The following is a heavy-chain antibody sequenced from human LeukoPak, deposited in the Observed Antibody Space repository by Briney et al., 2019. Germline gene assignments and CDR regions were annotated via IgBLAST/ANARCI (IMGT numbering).Heavy chain of an antibody. CDR1: GYTFTSYD. CDR3: ASVMDQLPALDY. D-gene: IGHD2-2*01. J-gene: IGHJ4*02. CDR2: MNPNNGNT. V-gene: IGHV1-8*01. Sequence: ASVKVSCKASGYTFTSYDINWVRQATGQGLEWMGWMNPNNGNTGYAQKFQGRVTMTRNTSISTAYMELSSLRSEDTAVYYCASVMDQLPALDYWGQGTLVTVSS.